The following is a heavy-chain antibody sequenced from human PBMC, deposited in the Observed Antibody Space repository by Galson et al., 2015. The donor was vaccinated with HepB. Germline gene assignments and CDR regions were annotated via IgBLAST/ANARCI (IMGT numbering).Heavy chain of an antibody. CDR2: ISSSSSTI. Sequence: SLRLSCAASGFTFSSYNMNWVRQAPGKGLEWVSYISSSSSTIYYADSVKGRFTISRDNAKNSLYLQMNSLRAEDTAVYYCARNGANGGRVGDYWGQGTLVTVSS. CDR1: GFTFSSYN. V-gene: IGHV3-48*01. D-gene: IGHD4/OR15-4a*01. J-gene: IGHJ4*02. CDR3: ARNGANGGRVGDY.